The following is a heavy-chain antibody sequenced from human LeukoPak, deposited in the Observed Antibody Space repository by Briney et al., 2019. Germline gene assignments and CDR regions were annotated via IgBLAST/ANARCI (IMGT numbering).Heavy chain of an antibody. CDR2: IYHGGST. V-gene: IGHV4-4*02. Sequence: SGTLSLTCAVSGGSISSSNWWSWVRQPPGKGLEWIGEIYHGGSTNFNPSLKSRVTISVDKSKNRFSLKLTSVTAADTAVYYCARVPLDYVWGCYRSPFEDWGQGTLVTVSS. CDR1: GGSISSSNW. J-gene: IGHJ4*02. CDR3: ARVPLDYVWGCYRSPFED. D-gene: IGHD3-16*02.